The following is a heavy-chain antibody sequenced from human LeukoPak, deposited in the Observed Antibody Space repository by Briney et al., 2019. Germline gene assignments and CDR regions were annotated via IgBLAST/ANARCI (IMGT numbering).Heavy chain of an antibody. D-gene: IGHD6-19*01. CDR1: GFTFSSYT. J-gene: IGHJ6*04. CDR2: ISSSSSYI. Sequence: GGSLRLSCAASGFTFSSYTMNWVRRAPGKGLEWVSSISSSSSYIYYADSVKGRFTISRDNAKNSLYLQMNSLRAEDMAVYYCARDPGGYSSGGELDVWAKGPRSPSPQ. V-gene: IGHV3-21*01. CDR3: ARDPGGYSSGGELDV.